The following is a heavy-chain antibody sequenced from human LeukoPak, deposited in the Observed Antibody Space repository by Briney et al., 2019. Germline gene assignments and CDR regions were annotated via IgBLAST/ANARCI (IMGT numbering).Heavy chain of an antibody. D-gene: IGHD3-9*01. V-gene: IGHV4-4*07. CDR3: ARAHGVYYDILTGNYYYYYMDV. Sequence: PSETLSLTCTVSGGSISSYYWSWIRQPAGKGLEWIGRIYTSGSTNYNPSLKSRVTMSVDTAKNQFSLKLSSVTAADTAVYYCARAHGVYYDILTGNYYYYYMDVWGKGTTVTISS. CDR1: GGSISSYY. J-gene: IGHJ6*03. CDR2: IYTSGST.